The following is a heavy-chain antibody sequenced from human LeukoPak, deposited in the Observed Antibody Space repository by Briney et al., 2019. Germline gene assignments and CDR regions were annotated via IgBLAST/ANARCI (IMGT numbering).Heavy chain of an antibody. CDR2: IYPRDSST. Sequence: ASVKVSRKASGYTFTSNYIHWVRQAPGQGLEWMGMIYPRDSSTSYAQKFQGRVTVTRDTSTSTVHMEPSGLRSEDTAVYYCARDQEGFDYWGQGTLVTVSS. J-gene: IGHJ4*02. CDR1: GYTFTSNY. V-gene: IGHV1-46*01. CDR3: ARDQEGFDY.